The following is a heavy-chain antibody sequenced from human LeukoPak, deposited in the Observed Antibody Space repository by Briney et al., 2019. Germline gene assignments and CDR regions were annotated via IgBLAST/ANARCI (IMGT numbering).Heavy chain of an antibody. D-gene: IGHD5-18*01. CDR1: GFTFSSYW. J-gene: IGHJ6*03. Sequence: GGSLRLSCAASGFTFSSYWMSWVRQAPGKGLEWVANIKQDGSEKYYVDSVKGRFTISRDNAKNSLYLQMNSLRAEDTAVYYCASTRFVNWIHVGYMDVWGRGTTVTVSS. CDR2: IKQDGSEK. V-gene: IGHV3-7*03. CDR3: ASTRFVNWIHVGYMDV.